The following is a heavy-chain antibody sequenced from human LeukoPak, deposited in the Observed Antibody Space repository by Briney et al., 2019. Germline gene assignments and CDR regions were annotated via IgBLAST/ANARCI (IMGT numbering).Heavy chain of an antibody. D-gene: IGHD6-6*01. V-gene: IGHV1-18*01. J-gene: IGHJ4*02. CDR3: ARDPWSIAARPGLFDY. Sequence: ASVKVSCKASGYTFTSYGISWVRQAPGQGLEWMGWISAYNGNTNYAQKLQGGVTMTTDTSTSTAYMELRSLRSDDTAVDYCARDPWSIAARPGLFDYWGQGTLVTVSS. CDR1: GYTFTSYG. CDR2: ISAYNGNT.